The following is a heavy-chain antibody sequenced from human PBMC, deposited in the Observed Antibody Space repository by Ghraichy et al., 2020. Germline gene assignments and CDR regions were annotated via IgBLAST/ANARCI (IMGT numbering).Heavy chain of an antibody. CDR1: GFTFSSYA. Sequence: GGSLRLSCAASGFTFSSYAMSWVRQAPGKGLEWVSAISGSGGSTYYADSVKGRFTISRDNSKNTLYLQMNSLRAEDTAVYYCAKVRVGMAAGTAWYYYYYGMDVWGQGTTVTVSS. D-gene: IGHD6-13*01. CDR3: AKVRVGMAAGTAWYYYYYGMDV. CDR2: ISGSGGST. V-gene: IGHV3-23*01. J-gene: IGHJ6*02.